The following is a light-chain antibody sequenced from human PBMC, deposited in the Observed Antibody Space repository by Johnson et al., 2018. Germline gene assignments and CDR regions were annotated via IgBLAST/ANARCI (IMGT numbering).Light chain of an antibody. Sequence: SVLTQPPSVSAAPGQKVTISCSGSSSNIGNNYVSWYQQLPGTAPKLLIYENNKRPSGIPDRFSGSKSGTSATLGITGLQTGDEADDYCGTWDSSLSAGNVFGTGTNVTVL. V-gene: IGLV1-51*02. CDR3: GTWDSSLSAGNV. CDR2: ENN. J-gene: IGLJ1*01. CDR1: SSNIGNNY.